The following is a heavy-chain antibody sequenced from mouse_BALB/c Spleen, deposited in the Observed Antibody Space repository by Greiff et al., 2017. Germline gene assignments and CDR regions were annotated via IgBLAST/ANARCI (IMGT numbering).Heavy chain of an antibody. D-gene: IGHD2-10*01. CDR1: GYTFTSYW. CDR2: INPSTGYT. V-gene: IGHV1-7*01. CDR3: ARCPTGGYYAMDY. Sequence: QVQLQQSGAELAKPGASVKMSCKASGYTFTSYWMHWVKQRPGQGLEWIGYINPSTGYTEYNQKFKDKATLTADKSSSTAYMQLSSLTSEDSAVYYCARCPTGGYYAMDYWGQGTSVTVSS. J-gene: IGHJ4*01.